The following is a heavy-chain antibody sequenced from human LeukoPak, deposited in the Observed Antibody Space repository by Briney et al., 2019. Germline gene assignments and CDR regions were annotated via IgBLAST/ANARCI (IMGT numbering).Heavy chain of an antibody. J-gene: IGHJ3*02. CDR1: GGSISSGGYY. CDR3: ARSPGQLLYMGAFDI. D-gene: IGHD2-2*02. V-gene: IGHV4-31*03. CDR2: IYYSGST. Sequence: PSQTLSLTCTVSGGSISSGGYYWRWIRQHPGKGLEWIGYIYYSGSTYYNPSLKSRVTISVDTSKNQFSLKLSSVTAADTAVYYCARSPGQLLYMGAFDIWGQGTMVTVSS.